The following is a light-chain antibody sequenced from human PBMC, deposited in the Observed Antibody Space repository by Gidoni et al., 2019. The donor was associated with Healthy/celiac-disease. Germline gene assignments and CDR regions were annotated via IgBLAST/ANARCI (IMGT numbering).Light chain of an antibody. J-gene: IGLJ3*02. CDR2: EVS. CDR1: SSAVGGYNY. CDR3: SSYTSSSTPWV. V-gene: IGLV2-14*01. Sequence: QSALTQPASVSGSPGQSITISCTGTSSAVGGYNYVSWYQQHPGKAPKLMIYEVSNRPSGVSNRFSCSKSGNTASLTISGLQAEDEAYYYCSSYTSSSTPWVFGGGTKLTVL.